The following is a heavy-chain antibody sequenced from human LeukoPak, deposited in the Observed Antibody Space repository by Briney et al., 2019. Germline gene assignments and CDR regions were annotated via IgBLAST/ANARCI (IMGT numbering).Heavy chain of an antibody. V-gene: IGHV1-2*02. CDR3: ARAPHYYDSSGYLFDY. Sequence: ASVKVSCKASGYTFTGYYMHWVRQAPGQGLAWMGWINPNSGGTNYAQKFQGRVTMTRDTSISTAYMELSRLRSDDTAVYYCARAPHYYDSSGYLFDYWGQGTLVTVSS. J-gene: IGHJ4*02. CDR1: GYTFTGYY. CDR2: INPNSGGT. D-gene: IGHD3-22*01.